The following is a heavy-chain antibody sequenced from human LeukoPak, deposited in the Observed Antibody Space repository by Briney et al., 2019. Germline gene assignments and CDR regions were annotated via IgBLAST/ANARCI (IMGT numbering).Heavy chain of an antibody. CDR2: FHYSGST. Sequence: SETLSLTCTVSGGSMSSYYWSWIRQPPGKGLEWIGYFHYSGSTNYNPSLKSRVTISVDTSKNQFSLKLTSVTAADTAMYYCARGGGGSWYGTVDYWGQGTPVTVSS. D-gene: IGHD6-13*01. CDR3: ARGGGGSWYGTVDY. J-gene: IGHJ4*02. CDR1: GGSMSSYY. V-gene: IGHV4-59*01.